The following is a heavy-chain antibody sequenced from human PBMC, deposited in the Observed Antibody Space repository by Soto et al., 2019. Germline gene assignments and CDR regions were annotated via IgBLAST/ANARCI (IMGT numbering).Heavy chain of an antibody. CDR3: AKYYYDSSGYYHSDPYFDY. CDR1: GFTFSSYA. CDR2: ISGSGGST. J-gene: IGHJ4*02. Sequence: GGSLRLSCAASGFTFSSYAMSWVRQAPGKGLEWVSAISGSGGSTYYADSVKGRFTISRDNSKNTLYLQMNSLRAEDTAVYYCAKYYYDSSGYYHSDPYFDYWGQGTLVAVSS. V-gene: IGHV3-23*01. D-gene: IGHD3-22*01.